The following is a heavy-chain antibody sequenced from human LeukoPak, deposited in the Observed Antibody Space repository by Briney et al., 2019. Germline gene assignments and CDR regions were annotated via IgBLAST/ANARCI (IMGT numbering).Heavy chain of an antibody. Sequence: SETLSLTCTVSGGSISSYYWSWIRQPPGKGLEWIGYIYYTGSTNYNPSLKSRVTISVDTSKNHFSLKLSSVTAADTAVYYCARTGYCSSTSCYTASRPYYYYYMDVWGKGTTVSVSS. D-gene: IGHD2-2*02. CDR2: IYYTGST. CDR3: ARTGYCSSTSCYTASRPYYYYYMDV. CDR1: GGSISSYY. J-gene: IGHJ6*03. V-gene: IGHV4-59*01.